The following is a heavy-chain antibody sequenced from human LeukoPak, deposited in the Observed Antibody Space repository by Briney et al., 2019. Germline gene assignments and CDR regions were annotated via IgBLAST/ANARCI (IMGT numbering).Heavy chain of an antibody. J-gene: IGHJ4*02. CDR1: GFTFSSYA. Sequence: GGSLRLSCAASGFTFSSYAMSWVRQAPGKGLEWVSAISGSGGSTYYADSVKGRFAISRDNSKNTLYLQMNSLRAEDTAVYYCAKAYYYDSSGYYLDYWGQGTLVTVSS. D-gene: IGHD3-22*01. CDR2: ISGSGGST. V-gene: IGHV3-23*01. CDR3: AKAYYYDSSGYYLDY.